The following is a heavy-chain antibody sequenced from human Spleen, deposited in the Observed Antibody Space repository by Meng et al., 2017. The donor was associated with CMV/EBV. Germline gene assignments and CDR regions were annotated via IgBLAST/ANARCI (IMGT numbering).Heavy chain of an antibody. V-gene: IGHV1-18*01. D-gene: IGHD3-3*01. Sequence: KAPGYIFSDYGINWVRQAPGQGLEWVGWISGHNGNTKYAQKLQGRVTMTTDTSTGTAYMELRSLTSDDTAVYFCGRTPYHDFWSGYFWGQGTLVTVSS. CDR3: GRTPYHDFWSGYF. J-gene: IGHJ4*02. CDR1: GYIFSDYG. CDR2: ISGHNGNT.